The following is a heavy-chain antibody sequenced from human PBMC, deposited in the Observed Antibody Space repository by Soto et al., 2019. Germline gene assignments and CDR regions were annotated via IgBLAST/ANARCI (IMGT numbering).Heavy chain of an antibody. Sequence: QVQLVQSGAEVKKPGSSVKVSCKASGGTFSSYIINWVRQAPGQGLEWMGRIIPILTISNFAQRFQGRVTITADKFMTAAYMELSSLRSEDTAVYYWATSCDNDDIPAVQYYYYMDVWGKGTTVTVSS. D-gene: IGHD1-1*01. CDR2: IIPILTIS. J-gene: IGHJ6*03. CDR3: ATSCDNDDIPAVQYYYYMDV. CDR1: GGTFSSYI. V-gene: IGHV1-69*02.